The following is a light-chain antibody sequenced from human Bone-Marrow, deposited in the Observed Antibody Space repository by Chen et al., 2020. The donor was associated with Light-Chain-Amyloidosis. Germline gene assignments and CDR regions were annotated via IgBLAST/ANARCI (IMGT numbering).Light chain of an antibody. Sequence: EIVMTQSPATLSVSPGESAPLSCRASQNINNNFAWYQQKPGQAPRLLMHGASTRATGIPARFSGSGSGTEFTLTISSVQPEDFAVYYCQQRNNWPLTFGGGTKVEI. J-gene: IGKJ4*01. CDR1: QNINNN. CDR2: GAS. CDR3: QQRNNWPLT. V-gene: IGKV3-15*01.